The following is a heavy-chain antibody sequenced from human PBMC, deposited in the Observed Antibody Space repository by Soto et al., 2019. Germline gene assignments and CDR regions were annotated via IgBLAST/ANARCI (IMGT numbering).Heavy chain of an antibody. D-gene: IGHD3-9*01. CDR2: IYYSGST. Sequence: SETLSLTCTVSGGSISSSSYYWGWIRQPPGKGLEWIGSIYYSGSTYYNPSLKSRVTISVDTSKNQFSLKLSSVTAADTAVYYCARPLLRYFDWLYYYWGQGTLVTVSS. CDR1: GGSISSSSYY. CDR3: ARPLLRYFDWLYYY. V-gene: IGHV4-39*01. J-gene: IGHJ4*02.